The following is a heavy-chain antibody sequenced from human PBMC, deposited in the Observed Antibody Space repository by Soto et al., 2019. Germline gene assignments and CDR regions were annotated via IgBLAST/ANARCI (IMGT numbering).Heavy chain of an antibody. CDR2: VSHSGRT. V-gene: IGHV4-59*01. D-gene: IGHD4-17*01. Sequence: QVHLVESGPGLVKPSETLSLTCTISGGSISPYSWTWIRQSPGKGLEWIGYVSHSGRTFYTPSLKSRLTMSLDTSTSQFSLRLKSVSAADTAVYYCARLLGGYDDYGGWFAPWGQVTLVTVSS. CDR3: ARLLGGYDDYGGWFAP. J-gene: IGHJ5*02. CDR1: GGSISPYS.